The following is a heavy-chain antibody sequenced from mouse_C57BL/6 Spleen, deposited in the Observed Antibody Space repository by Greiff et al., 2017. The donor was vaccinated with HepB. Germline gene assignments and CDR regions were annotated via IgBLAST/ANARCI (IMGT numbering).Heavy chain of an antibody. J-gene: IGHJ1*03. Sequence: QVQLQQSGAELVKPGASVKLSCKASGYTFTSYWMQWVKQRPGQGLEWIGEIDPSDSYTNYNQKFKGKATLTVDTSSSTAYMQLSSLTSEDSAVYYCARSGSNYEGYFDVWGTGTTVTVSS. CDR2: IDPSDSYT. V-gene: IGHV1-50*01. D-gene: IGHD2-5*01. CDR1: GYTFTSYW. CDR3: ARSGSNYEGYFDV.